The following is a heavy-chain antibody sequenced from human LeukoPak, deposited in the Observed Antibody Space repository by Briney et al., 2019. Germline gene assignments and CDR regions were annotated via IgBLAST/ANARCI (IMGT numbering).Heavy chain of an antibody. CDR2: IYHNGNT. J-gene: IGHJ4*02. D-gene: IGHD3-16*02. CDR1: GGSISSSNW. V-gene: IGHV4-4*02. CDR3: ARAYYDYVWGSYRYPKLDY. Sequence: SETLSLTCVVSGGSISSSNWWSWIRQPPGKGLEWIGEIYHNGNTNYNPSLKSRVTISVDTSKNQFSLKLSSVTAADTAVYYCARAYYDYVWGSYRYPKLDYWGQGTLVTVSS.